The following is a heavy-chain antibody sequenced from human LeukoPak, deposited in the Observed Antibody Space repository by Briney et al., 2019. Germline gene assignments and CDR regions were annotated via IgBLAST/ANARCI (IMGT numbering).Heavy chain of an antibody. J-gene: IGHJ5*02. CDR2: IYTSGST. Sequence: PETLSLTCTVSGGSISNYWSWIRQPAGKGLDWIGRIYTSGSTNYNPTPKSRVTMSVDTSKNQFSLKLSSVTAADTAVYYCARVGYCSSTSCSRGNWFDPWGQGTLVTVSS. V-gene: IGHV4-4*07. CDR3: ARVGYCSSTSCSRGNWFDP. D-gene: IGHD2-2*01. CDR1: GGSISNY.